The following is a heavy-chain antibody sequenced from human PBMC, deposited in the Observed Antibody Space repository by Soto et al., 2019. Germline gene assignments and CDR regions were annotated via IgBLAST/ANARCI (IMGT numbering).Heavy chain of an antibody. V-gene: IGHV1-69*06. D-gene: IGHD5-12*01. CDR3: ATIRVRGGPLRFED. CDR1: GGLFSVFS. CDR2: VLPITGST. J-gene: IGHJ4*01. Sequence: QVQLVQSGAEVKKPGSSVKVSRTTSGGLFSVFSFNWVWQAPGQGLEWMGGVLPITGSTDYAQKFKGRLTITADRTTITIYMELSRNTSDETANYYCATIRVRGGPLRFEDRGQGTLI.